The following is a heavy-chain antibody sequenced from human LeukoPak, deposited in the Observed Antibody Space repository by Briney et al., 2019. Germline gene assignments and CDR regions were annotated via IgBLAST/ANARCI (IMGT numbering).Heavy chain of an antibody. D-gene: IGHD6-19*01. CDR3: ARVGKNGWDFDH. J-gene: IGHJ4*02. V-gene: IGHV3-7*01. CDR1: GFTFSAYW. Sequence: GGSLRLSCAASGFTFSAYWMTWVRQALGKGLAWVANIIEGGDVKYYVDSVKGRFTISRDNTKNSLYLQMTSLRADDTAVYYCARVGKNGWDFDHWGQGTLVTVSS. CDR2: IIEGGDVK.